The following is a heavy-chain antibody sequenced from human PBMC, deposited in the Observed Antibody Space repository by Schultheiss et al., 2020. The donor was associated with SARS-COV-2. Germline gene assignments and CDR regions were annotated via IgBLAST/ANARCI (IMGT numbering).Heavy chain of an antibody. Sequence: SETLSLTCTVSGGSISSYYWGWIRQPPGKGLEWIGSIYYSGSTYYNPSLKSRVTISVDTSKNQFSLKLSSVTAADTAVYYCARVSVYGDYDRLDYWGQGTLVTVSS. J-gene: IGHJ4*02. V-gene: IGHV4-59*12. CDR2: IYYSGST. CDR3: ARVSVYGDYDRLDY. D-gene: IGHD4-17*01. CDR1: GGSISSYY.